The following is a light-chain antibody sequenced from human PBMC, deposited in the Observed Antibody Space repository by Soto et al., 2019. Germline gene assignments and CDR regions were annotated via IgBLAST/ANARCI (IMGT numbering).Light chain of an antibody. V-gene: IGLV3-9*01. CDR2: RDV. CDR3: QVWDRSTAV. Sequence: SYELTQPLSVSVAQGQTARITCGGDNIGTKNVHWYQQKPGQDPVLVIYRDVNRPSGIPERLSGSNSGNTDTLAISRAQGGDEADYYCQVWDRSTAVFAGGTKLTVL. J-gene: IGLJ2*01. CDR1: NIGTKN.